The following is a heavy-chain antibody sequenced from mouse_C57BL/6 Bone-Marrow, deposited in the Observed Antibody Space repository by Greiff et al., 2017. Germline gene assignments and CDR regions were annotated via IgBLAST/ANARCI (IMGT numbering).Heavy chain of an antibody. CDR3: ASGYYPPWFAY. Sequence: QVQLQQSGAELAKPGASVKLSCKASGYTFSSHWMHWVKQRPGQGLEWIGYINPSSGYTKYNQKFKDKATLTADKSSSTAYMQLSSLTYEDSAVYYCASGYYPPWFAYWGQGTLVTVSA. V-gene: IGHV1-7*01. D-gene: IGHD2-3*01. CDR2: INPSSGYT. J-gene: IGHJ3*01. CDR1: GYTFSSHW.